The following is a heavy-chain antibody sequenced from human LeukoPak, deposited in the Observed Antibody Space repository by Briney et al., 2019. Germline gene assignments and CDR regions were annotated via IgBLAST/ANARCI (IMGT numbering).Heavy chain of an antibody. J-gene: IGHJ6*03. CDR3: AKDGLLWFGELLHSNYYMDV. CDR2: ISSSSSYI. Sequence: GGSLRLSCAASGFTFSSYSMNWVRQAPGKGLEWVSSISSSSSYIYYADSVKGRFTISRDNSKNSLYLQMNSLRTEDTALYYCAKDGLLWFGELLHSNYYMDVWGKGTTVTISS. D-gene: IGHD3-10*01. CDR1: GFTFSSYS. V-gene: IGHV3-21*04.